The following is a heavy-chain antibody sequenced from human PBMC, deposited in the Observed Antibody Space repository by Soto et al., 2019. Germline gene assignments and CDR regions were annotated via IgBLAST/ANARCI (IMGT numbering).Heavy chain of an antibody. CDR2: IYTSGST. V-gene: IGHV4-4*07. J-gene: IGHJ3*02. D-gene: IGHD5-12*01. CDR3: ASHGSVAAFDI. CDR1: GGSISSYY. Sequence: SETLSLTCTVSGGSISSYYWSWIRQPAGRGLEWIGRIYTSGSTNYNPSLKSRVTMSVDTSKNQFSLKLSSVTAADTAVYYCASHGSVAAFDIWGQGTMVTVSS.